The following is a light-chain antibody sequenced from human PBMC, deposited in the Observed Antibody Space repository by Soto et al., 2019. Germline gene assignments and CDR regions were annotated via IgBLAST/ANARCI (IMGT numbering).Light chain of an antibody. CDR2: EVT. CDR3: SSYSATNTLV. J-gene: IGLJ1*01. V-gene: IGLV2-14*01. Sequence: QSALTQPASVSGSPGQSITISCTGTSSDVGDYPYVSWYQQHPGEVPKLIIYEVTNRPSGVTSRFSGSKSENTASLTIPGLQAEDEADYYCSSYSATNTLVFGGGTKVTVL. CDR1: SSDVGDYPY.